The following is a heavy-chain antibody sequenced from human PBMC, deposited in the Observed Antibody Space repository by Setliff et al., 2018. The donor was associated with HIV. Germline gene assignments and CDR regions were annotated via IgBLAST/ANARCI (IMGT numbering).Heavy chain of an antibody. CDR3: ARAQIAAPRPFDY. CDR2: INHKGVT. J-gene: IGHJ4*02. D-gene: IGHD2-21*01. Sequence: SETLSLTCAVYGGAFNGYYWTWIRQSPGRGLEWIGEINHKGVTNYSPSLMRRATISAETSKNQFSLRLSSVTAADTALYFCARAQIAAPRPFDYWGQGTLVTVTS. V-gene: IGHV4-34*01. CDR1: GGAFNGYY.